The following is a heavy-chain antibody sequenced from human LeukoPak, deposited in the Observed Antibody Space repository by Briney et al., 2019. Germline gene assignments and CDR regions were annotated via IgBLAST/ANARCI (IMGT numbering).Heavy chain of an antibody. CDR2: VYYSGVT. V-gene: IGHV4-59*08. CDR1: GGSTGSDY. Sequence: PSETLSLTCTVSGGSTGSDYWSWIRQPPGKGLEWIAYVYYSGVTSYNPSLKSRVAISIDTSKNQFSLNLSSVTAADTAVYYCARLSLHCSGGSCYRGAFDSWGQGTLVTVSS. J-gene: IGHJ4*02. CDR3: ARLSLHCSGGSCYRGAFDS. D-gene: IGHD2-15*01.